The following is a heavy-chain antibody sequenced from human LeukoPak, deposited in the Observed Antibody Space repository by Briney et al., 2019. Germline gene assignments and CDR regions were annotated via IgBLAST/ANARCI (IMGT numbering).Heavy chain of an antibody. V-gene: IGHV3-74*01. J-gene: IGHJ4*02. CDR3: AKIGSAVTFDY. CDR1: GFTFRTYW. Sequence: GGSLRLSCVASGFTFRTYWMHWVRQVPGKGPVWLSRLNPDGSSTTYADSVKGRFTISRDNATNTLYLQMNSLRAEDTAVYYCAKIGSAVTFDYWGQGTLVTVSS. D-gene: IGHD3-10*01. CDR2: LNPDGSST.